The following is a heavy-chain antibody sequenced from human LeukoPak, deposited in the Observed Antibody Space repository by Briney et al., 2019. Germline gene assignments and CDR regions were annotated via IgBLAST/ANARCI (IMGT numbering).Heavy chain of an antibody. CDR2: IYYSGST. CDR1: GGSISSSSYY. V-gene: IGHV4-39*07. CDR3: ARGGGSSTTRYLGY. D-gene: IGHD1-26*01. Sequence: SETLSLTCTVSGGSISSSSYYWGWIRQPPGKGLEWIGSIYYSGSTYYNPSLKSRVTISVDTSKNQFSLKLSSVTAADTAVYYCARGGGSSTTRYLGYWGQGTLVTVSS. J-gene: IGHJ4*02.